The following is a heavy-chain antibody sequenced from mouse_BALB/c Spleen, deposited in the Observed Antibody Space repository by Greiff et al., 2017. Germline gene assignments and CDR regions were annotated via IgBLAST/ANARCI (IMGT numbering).Heavy chain of an antibody. CDR3: ARPNYVDAMDC. Sequence: EVKLQESGGGLVKPGGSLKLSCAASGFTFSSYAMSWVRQTPEKRLEWVATISSGGRYTYYPDSVKGRITISRDNAKNTLYLQMSSLRSEDTAMYYCARPNYVDAMDCWGKGNTATVSS. D-gene: IGHD1-1*01. V-gene: IGHV5-9-3*01. CDR1: GFTFSSYA. CDR2: ISSGGRYT. J-gene: IGHJ4*01.